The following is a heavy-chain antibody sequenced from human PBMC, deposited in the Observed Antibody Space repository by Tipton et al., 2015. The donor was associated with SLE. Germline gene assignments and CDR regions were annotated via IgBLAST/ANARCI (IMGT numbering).Heavy chain of an antibody. CDR2: IYHSGST. CDR1: GGSISGYY. CDR3: ARGQLLWFGEFRWFDP. V-gene: IGHV4-38-2*02. J-gene: IGHJ5*02. D-gene: IGHD3-10*01. Sequence: TLSLTCTVSGGSISGYYWGWIRQPPGKGLEWIGSIYHSGSTNYNPSLKGRVTISVDTSKNQFSLKLSSVTAADTAVYYCARGQLLWFGEFRWFDPWGQGTLVTVSS.